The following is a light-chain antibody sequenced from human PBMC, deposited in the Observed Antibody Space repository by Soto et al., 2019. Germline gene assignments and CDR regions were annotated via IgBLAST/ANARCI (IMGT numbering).Light chain of an antibody. J-gene: IGKJ4*01. CDR2: GAS. V-gene: IGKV3-20*01. CDR1: QSVSSSY. CDR3: QQYGSSPLT. Sequence: EIAWTQSPGSLSVYTGERVTLSGRASQSVSSSYLAWYQQNPGQAPRLLIYGASSRATGIPDRFSGSGSGTDFTLTISRLEPEEFAVYYCQQYGSSPLTFGGGTKVDIK.